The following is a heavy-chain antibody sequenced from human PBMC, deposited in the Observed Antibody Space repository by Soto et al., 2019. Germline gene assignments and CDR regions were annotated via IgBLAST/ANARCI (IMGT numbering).Heavy chain of an antibody. CDR1: GGSISSYY. CDR3: ARYYCTSTTCYYFDY. D-gene: IGHD2-2*01. V-gene: IGHV4-59*01. CDR2: IYYSGSS. Sequence: PSETLSLTCTVSGGSISSYYWSWIRQPPGKGLEWTGYIYYSGSSNYNPSLKSRVTISVDTSKNQFPLKLNSVTAADTAVYYCARYYCTSTTCYYFDYWGQGTLVTVSS. J-gene: IGHJ4*02.